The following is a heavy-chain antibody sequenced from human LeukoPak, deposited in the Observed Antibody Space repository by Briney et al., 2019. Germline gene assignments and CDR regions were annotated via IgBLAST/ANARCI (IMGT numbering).Heavy chain of an antibody. J-gene: IGHJ4*02. V-gene: IGHV3-33*08. Sequence: GRSLRLSCAASGFTFSSYGMHWVRQPPGKGLEWVAVIWYDGSNKYYADSVKGRFTISRDNSKNTLYLQMNSLRAEDTAVYYCARISLESSGWYSLDYWGQGTMVTVSS. CDR3: ARISLESSGWYSLDY. CDR2: IWYDGSNK. D-gene: IGHD6-19*01. CDR1: GFTFSSYG.